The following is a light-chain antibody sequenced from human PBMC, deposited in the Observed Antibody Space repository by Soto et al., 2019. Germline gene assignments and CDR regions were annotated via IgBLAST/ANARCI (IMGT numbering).Light chain of an antibody. CDR2: DAS. V-gene: IGKV3-20*01. CDR1: QSVSSSY. J-gene: IGKJ1*01. CDR3: QQYGNSRGT. Sequence: EHVLAHSRGTLSLSRWERATLCCRSSQSVSSSYLAWYQEKPGQAPRLLIYDASSRATGIPDRFSGSGSGTDFTLTISGLEPEDFAVYYCQQYGNSRGTFGQGTKVDI.